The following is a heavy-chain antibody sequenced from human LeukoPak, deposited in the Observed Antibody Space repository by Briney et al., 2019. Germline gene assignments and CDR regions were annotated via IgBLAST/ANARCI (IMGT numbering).Heavy chain of an antibody. CDR1: GFTFSSSW. Sequence: PGGSLRLSCAASGFTFSSSWMHWVRQAPGKGLVWVSRINSDGSSTNYADSVKGRFTISRDNAKNTLYLQMNSLRAEDTAVYYCARAYYDNLTGDSLNFDYWGQGTLVTVSS. CDR2: INSDGSST. D-gene: IGHD3-9*01. CDR3: ARAYYDNLTGDSLNFDY. V-gene: IGHV3-74*01. J-gene: IGHJ4*02.